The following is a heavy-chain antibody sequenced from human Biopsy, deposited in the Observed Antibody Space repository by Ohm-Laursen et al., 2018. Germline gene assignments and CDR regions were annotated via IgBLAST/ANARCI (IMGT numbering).Heavy chain of an antibody. CDR3: ARVFGGAYYSYAFDI. CDR2: ITSRTSST. J-gene: IGHJ3*02. CDR1: GFTFNVYS. V-gene: IGHV3-21*04. D-gene: IGHD1-26*01. Sequence: SLRLSCAASGFTFNVYSIVWVRQAPGKGLEWVSSITSRTSSTYYADSVKGRVTISRDNANNSVSLQMNNLRVDDTAVYYCARVFGGAYYSYAFDIWGQGTLVFVSS.